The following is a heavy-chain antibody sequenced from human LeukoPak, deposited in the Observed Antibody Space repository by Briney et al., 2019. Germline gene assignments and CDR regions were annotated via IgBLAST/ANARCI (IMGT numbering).Heavy chain of an antibody. CDR2: INPSGGST. CDR1: GYTFTSYY. J-gene: IGHJ4*02. Sequence: ASVKVSRKASGYTFTSYYMHWVRQAPGQGLEWMGIINPSGGSTSYAQKFQGRVTMTRDTSTSTVYMELSSLRSEDTAVYYCARDSSNWFGELLLDYWGQGTLVTVSS. D-gene: IGHD3-10*01. CDR3: ARDSSNWFGELLLDY. V-gene: IGHV1-46*01.